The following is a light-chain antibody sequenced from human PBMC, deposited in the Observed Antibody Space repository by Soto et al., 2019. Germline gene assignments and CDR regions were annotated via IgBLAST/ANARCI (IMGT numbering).Light chain of an antibody. CDR2: SND. CDR1: TSNIGSNY. Sequence: QSVLTQPPSASGTPGQRVTISCSGSTSNIGSNYVYWYQQQLPGTAPRLLIYSNDQRPSGVPDRFSGSKSGTSASLAISGPQPEDEADYYCAAWDDGLNGPVFGGGTKLTVL. CDR3: AAWDDGLNGPV. J-gene: IGLJ3*02. V-gene: IGLV1-44*01.